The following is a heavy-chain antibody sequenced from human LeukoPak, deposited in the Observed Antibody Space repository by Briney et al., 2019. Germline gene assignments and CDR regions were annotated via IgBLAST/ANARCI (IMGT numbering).Heavy chain of an antibody. V-gene: IGHV7-4-1*02. Sequence: GASVKVSCKASGYTFTSYAMNWVRQAPGQGLEWMGWINTNTGNPTYAQGFTGRFVFSLDTSVSTAYLQISNLKAEDTAVYYCAREDSSSWYRGMDVWGKGTTVTVSS. J-gene: IGHJ6*03. CDR1: GYTFTSYA. D-gene: IGHD6-13*01. CDR3: AREDSSSWYRGMDV. CDR2: INTNTGNP.